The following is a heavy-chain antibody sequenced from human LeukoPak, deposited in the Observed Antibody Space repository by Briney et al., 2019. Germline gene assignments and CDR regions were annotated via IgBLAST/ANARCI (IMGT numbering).Heavy chain of an antibody. D-gene: IGHD7-27*01. Sequence: PSETLSLTCTVSGGSISSYYWSWLRQPAGKGLEWIGRIYTSGSTNYNPSLRSRVTISLEMSKHQFSLNLTSVTAADTAVYYCASNTGTVFDYWGQGALVTVSS. CDR1: GGSISSYY. CDR3: ASNTGTVFDY. J-gene: IGHJ4*02. V-gene: IGHV4-4*07. CDR2: IYTSGST.